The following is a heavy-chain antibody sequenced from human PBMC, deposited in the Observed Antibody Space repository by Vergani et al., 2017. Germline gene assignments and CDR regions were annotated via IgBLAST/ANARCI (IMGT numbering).Heavy chain of an antibody. D-gene: IGHD1-26*01. CDR3: ARDWGIVGEPGNXFQH. V-gene: IGHV1-69*14. CDR2: IIPIFGTA. Sequence: QVQLVQSGAEVKKPGSSVKVSCKASGGTFSSYAISWVRQAPGQGLEWMGRIIPIFGTANYAQKFQGRVTITADKSTSTAYMELSSLRSEDTAVYYCARDWGIVGEPGNXFQHWGQGTLVTVSS. CDR1: GGTFSSYA. J-gene: IGHJ1*01.